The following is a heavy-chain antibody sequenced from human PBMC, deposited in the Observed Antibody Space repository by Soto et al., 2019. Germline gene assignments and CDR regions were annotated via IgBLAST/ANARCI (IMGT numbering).Heavy chain of an antibody. CDR2: IWYDGSNK. CDR1: GFTFSSYG. Sequence: GGSLRLSCAASGFTFSSYGMHWVRQAPGKGLEWVAVIWYDGSNKYYADSVKGRFTISRDNSKNTLYLQMNSLRAEDTAVYYCARDVGGNYYYYGMDVWGQGTTVTVSS. D-gene: IGHD2-15*01. CDR3: ARDVGGNYYYYGMDV. J-gene: IGHJ6*02. V-gene: IGHV3-33*01.